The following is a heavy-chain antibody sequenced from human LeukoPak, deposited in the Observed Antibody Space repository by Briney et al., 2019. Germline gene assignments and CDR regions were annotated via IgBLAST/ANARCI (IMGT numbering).Heavy chain of an antibody. CDR1: GYTFSNFG. CDR3: ARDGTSTDDY. V-gene: IGHV1-18*01. J-gene: IGHJ4*02. Sequence: ASVRVSFKTSGYTFSNFGINWVRQAPGQGLEWMGWISGNNDNPNYGQKFQGRFTVTTDSSTSTAYMELRNLTFDDTVVYYCARDGTSTDDYWGQGTLVTVSS. D-gene: IGHD2-2*01. CDR2: ISGNNDNP.